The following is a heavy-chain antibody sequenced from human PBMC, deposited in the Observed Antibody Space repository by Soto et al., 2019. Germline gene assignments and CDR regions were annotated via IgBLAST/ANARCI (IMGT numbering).Heavy chain of an antibody. V-gene: IGHV1-18*01. D-gene: IGHD1-1*01. CDR3: ARDERLNWNDGLGYYYYGMDV. CDR2: ISAYNGNT. Sequence: ASVKVSCKASGYTFTSYGISWVRQAPGQGLEWMGWISAYNGNTNYAQKLQGRVTMTTDTSTSTAYMELRSLRSDDTAVYYCARDERLNWNDGLGYYYYGMDVWGQGTTVTVSS. J-gene: IGHJ6*02. CDR1: GYTFTSYG.